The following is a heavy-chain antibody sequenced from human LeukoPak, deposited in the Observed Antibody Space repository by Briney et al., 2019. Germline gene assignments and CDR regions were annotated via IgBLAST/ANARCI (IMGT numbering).Heavy chain of an antibody. CDR1: GITFGNNW. V-gene: IGHV3-74*01. CDR2: INSDGGGA. CDR3: ARDVPHNWFDT. J-gene: IGHJ5*02. Sequence: GGSLRLSCAASGITFGNNWMHWVRQGPGKGLMWISRINSDGGGAIYADSVKGRFTVSRDNAKNTLYLQMNSLRAEDTAVYYCARDVPHNWFDTWGQGTLVTVSS.